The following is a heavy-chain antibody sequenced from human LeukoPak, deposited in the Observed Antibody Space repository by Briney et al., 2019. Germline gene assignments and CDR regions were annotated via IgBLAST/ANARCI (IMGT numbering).Heavy chain of an antibody. CDR1: GGSFSGYY. D-gene: IGHD3-9*01. V-gene: IGHV4-34*01. J-gene: IGHJ6*03. CDR3: ARSFPVLRYFDWLFQIGSNYMDV. Sequence: SETLSLTCAVYGGSFSGYYWSWIRQPPGKGLEWIGEINHSGSTNYNPSLKSRVTISVDTSKNQFSLKLSSVTAADTAVYYCARSFPVLRYFDWLFQIGSNYMDVWGKGTTVTISS. CDR2: INHSGST.